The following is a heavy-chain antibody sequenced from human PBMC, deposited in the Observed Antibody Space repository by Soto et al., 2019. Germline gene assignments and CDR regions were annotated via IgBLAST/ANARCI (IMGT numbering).Heavy chain of an antibody. V-gene: IGHV3-48*02. J-gene: IGHJ4*02. CDR3: ATEFGSCLTDLNFDY. CDR2: ISSSSTI. D-gene: IGHD3-10*01. CDR1: GFTFSSYS. Sequence: GWSLRLSCAASGFTFSSYSINWVRHAPWKGLEWVSYISSSSTIYYADSVKGRFTISRDNAKNSLYLQMNSLRDEDTAVDYCATEFGSCLTDLNFDYWGQRSLLTVSS.